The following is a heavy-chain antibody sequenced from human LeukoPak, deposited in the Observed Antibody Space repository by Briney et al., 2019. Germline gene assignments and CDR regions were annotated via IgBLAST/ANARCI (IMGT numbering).Heavy chain of an antibody. Sequence: GASVKVSCKASGYTFTGYYMHWVRQAPGQGLEWMGWINPNSGGTNYAQKFQGRVTMTRDTSISTAYMELSRLRSDDTAVYYCASDAPKNMITFGGVFGGWGREPWSPSPQ. J-gene: IGHJ4*02. V-gene: IGHV1-2*02. CDR2: INPNSGGT. CDR3: ASDAPKNMITFGGVFGG. D-gene: IGHD3-16*01. CDR1: GYTFTGYY.